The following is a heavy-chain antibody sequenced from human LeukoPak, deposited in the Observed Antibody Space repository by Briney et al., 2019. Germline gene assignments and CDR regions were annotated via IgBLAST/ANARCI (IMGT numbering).Heavy chain of an antibody. Sequence: GGSLRLSCAASGFTFSSYSMNWVRQAPGKGLEWVSSISSSSSYIYYADSVKGRFTVSRDNAKNSLYLQMNSLRAEDTAVYYCARISSWYKGGFDYWGQGTLVTVSS. CDR1: GFTFSSYS. J-gene: IGHJ4*02. CDR3: ARISSWYKGGFDY. D-gene: IGHD6-13*01. V-gene: IGHV3-21*01. CDR2: ISSSSSYI.